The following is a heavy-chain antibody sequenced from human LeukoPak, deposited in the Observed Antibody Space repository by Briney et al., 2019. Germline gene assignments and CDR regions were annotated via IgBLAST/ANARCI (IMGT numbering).Heavy chain of an antibody. V-gene: IGHV3-23*01. J-gene: IGHJ4*02. CDR1: GFTFRNYA. CDR3: AQEDGDFFLPFDY. D-gene: IGHD4-17*01. CDR2: ISGSGGGA. Sequence: PGGSPRLSCAASGFTFRNYAMSWVRQAPGKGLEWVSAISGSGGGAYYADSVKGRFTISRDISKNTVYLQMNSLKAEDTAMYYCAQEDGDFFLPFDYWGQGTLVTVSS.